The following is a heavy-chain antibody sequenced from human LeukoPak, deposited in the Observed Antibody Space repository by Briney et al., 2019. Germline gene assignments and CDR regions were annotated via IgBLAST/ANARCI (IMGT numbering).Heavy chain of an antibody. CDR3: ARPATPYYYDSSGYFRY. Sequence: SETLSFTCAVYGGSFSGYYWSWLRQPPGKGLEWIGEINHSGSTNYNPSLKSRVTISVDTSKNQFSLKLSSVTAADTAVYYCARPATPYYYDSSGYFRYWGQGTLVTVSS. CDR2: INHSGST. J-gene: IGHJ4*02. D-gene: IGHD3-22*01. V-gene: IGHV4-34*01. CDR1: GGSFSGYY.